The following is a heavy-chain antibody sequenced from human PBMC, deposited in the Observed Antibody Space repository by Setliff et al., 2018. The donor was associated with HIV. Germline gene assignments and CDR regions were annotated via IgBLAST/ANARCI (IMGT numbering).Heavy chain of an antibody. Sequence: PGGSLRLSCAASGFTFSNAWMNWVRQAPGKGLEWVSYISSSGSTIYYADSVKGRFTISRDNAKNSLYLQMNSLRAEDTAVYYCARDTIVGAIPLLDYWGQGTLVTVSS. V-gene: IGHV3-48*04. J-gene: IGHJ4*02. CDR2: ISSSGSTI. D-gene: IGHD1-26*01. CDR3: ARDTIVGAIPLLDY. CDR1: GFTFSNAW.